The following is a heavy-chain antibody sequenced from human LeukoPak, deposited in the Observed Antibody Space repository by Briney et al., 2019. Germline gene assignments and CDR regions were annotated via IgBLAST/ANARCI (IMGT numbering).Heavy chain of an antibody. V-gene: IGHV5-51*01. CDR2: IYPGDSDT. Sequence: GESVKISCKGSGYSFTSYWIGWVRQMPGKGLEWMGIIYPGDSDTRYSPSFQGQVTISADKSISTAYLQWSSLKASDTAMYYCATSARKAVAGAPNWFDPWGQGTLVTVSS. CDR3: ATSARKAVAGAPNWFDP. CDR1: GYSFTSYW. D-gene: IGHD6-19*01. J-gene: IGHJ5*02.